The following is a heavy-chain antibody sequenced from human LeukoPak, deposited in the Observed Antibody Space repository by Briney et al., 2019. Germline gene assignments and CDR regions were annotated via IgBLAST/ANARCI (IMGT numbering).Heavy chain of an antibody. CDR3: ARGRGSYPLYFDY. J-gene: IGHJ4*02. D-gene: IGHD1-26*01. V-gene: IGHV3-23*01. CDR2: ISGSGGST. Sequence: GGSLRLSCAASGFTFSSYAMSWVRQAPGKGLEWVSAISGSGGSTYYADSVKGRFTISRDNSKNSLYLQMNSLRAEDTAVYYCARGRGSYPLYFDYWGQGTLVTVSS. CDR1: GFTFSSYA.